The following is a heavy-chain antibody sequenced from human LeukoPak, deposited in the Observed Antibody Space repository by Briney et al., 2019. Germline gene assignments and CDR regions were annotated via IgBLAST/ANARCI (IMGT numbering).Heavy chain of an antibody. V-gene: IGHV3-30*18. CDR2: ISYDGSNK. J-gene: IGHJ3*02. CDR1: GFTFSSYG. D-gene: IGHD5-18*01. Sequence: GGSLRLSCAASGFTFSSYGMLWVRQAPGKGLEWVAVISYDGSNKYYADSVKGRFTISRDNSKNTLYLQMNSLRAEGTAVYYCAKSGYSYGVTQSTDAFDIWGQGTMVTVSS. CDR3: AKSGYSYGVTQSTDAFDI.